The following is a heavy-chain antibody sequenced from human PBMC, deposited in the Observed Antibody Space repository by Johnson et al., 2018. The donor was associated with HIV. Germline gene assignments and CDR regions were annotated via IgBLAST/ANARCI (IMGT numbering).Heavy chain of an antibody. V-gene: IGHV3-11*04. CDR3: ERGVGRATIRGVGDAFDI. CDR1: GFTFSDYY. D-gene: IGHD5-24*01. CDR2: ISSSGSTI. J-gene: IGHJ3*02. Sequence: QVQLVESGGGLVKPGGSLRLSCAASGFTFSDYYMSWIRQAPGKGLEWVSYISSSGSTIYYADSVKGRFTISRDNAKNSLYLQMNSLRAEETAGYYCERGVGRATIRGVGDAFDIWGQGTMVTVSS.